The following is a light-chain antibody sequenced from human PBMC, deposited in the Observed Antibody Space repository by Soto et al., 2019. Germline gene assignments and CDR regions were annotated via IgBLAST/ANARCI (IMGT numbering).Light chain of an antibody. CDR1: QSVSSY. V-gene: IGKV3-11*01. Sequence: EIVLTQSPATLSLSPGETATLSCRASQSVSSYLAWYQQKPGQAPRLLIYDASNRATGIPARFSGSGSGTDFTLTISSLEPEDFALYYCQYRSTWPPYTFGPGTKLEIK. CDR2: DAS. CDR3: QYRSTWPPYT. J-gene: IGKJ2*01.